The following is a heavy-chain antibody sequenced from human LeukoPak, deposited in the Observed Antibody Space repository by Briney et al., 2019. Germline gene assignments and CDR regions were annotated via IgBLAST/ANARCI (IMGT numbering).Heavy chain of an antibody. J-gene: IGHJ5*02. CDR2: ISVYNGNT. CDR1: GYTFTSYG. D-gene: IGHD3-22*01. CDR3: ASLFSSGPLGGP. V-gene: IGHV1-18*01. Sequence: GASVKVSCKASGYTFTSYGISWVRQAPGQGLEWMGWISVYNGNTNYAQKLQGRVTMTTDTSTSTAYMELRSLRSDDTAVYYCASLFSSGPLGGPWGQGTLVTVSS.